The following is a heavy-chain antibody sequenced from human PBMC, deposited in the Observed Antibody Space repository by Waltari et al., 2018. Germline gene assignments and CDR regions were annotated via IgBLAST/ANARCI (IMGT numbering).Heavy chain of an antibody. Sequence: QVHLVQSGAEVKKPGASVKVSCKASGYTFTTYSVHWVRQAPGQRLEWTGWINAANGNTKYSQEFQDRVTITRDTSASTAYMDLNSLRSEDTAVYNCVRHFGVVLTHFYYYGMDVWGQGTTVTVSS. D-gene: IGHD3-3*01. V-gene: IGHV1-3*01. CDR2: INAANGNT. J-gene: IGHJ6*02. CDR1: GYTFTTYS. CDR3: VRHFGVVLTHFYYYGMDV.